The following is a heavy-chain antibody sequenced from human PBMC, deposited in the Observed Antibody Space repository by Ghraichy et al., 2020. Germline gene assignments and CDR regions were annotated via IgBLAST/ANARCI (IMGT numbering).Heavy chain of an antibody. D-gene: IGHD6-13*01. Sequence: SETLSLTCTVSGGSISSYYWSWIRQPPGMGLEWIGYIYYSGNTNYNPSLKSRVAISRDTSQTQFSLRLTSVTAADTAVYYCARGLYGSNWYAVDFWGQGTLVTVSS. V-gene: IGHV4-59*01. CDR3: ARGLYGSNWYAVDF. J-gene: IGHJ4*02. CDR1: GGSISSYY. CDR2: IYYSGNT.